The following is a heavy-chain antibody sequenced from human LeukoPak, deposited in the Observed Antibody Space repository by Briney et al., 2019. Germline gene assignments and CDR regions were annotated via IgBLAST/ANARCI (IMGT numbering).Heavy chain of an antibody. CDR3: ARSVWFGELLLVDY. V-gene: IGHV4-39*07. Sequence: PSETLSLTCTVSGGSISSSSYYWGWIRQPPEKGLEWIGSIYYSGSTYYNPSLKSRVTISVDTSKNQFSLKLSSVTAADTAVYYCARSVWFGELLLVDYWGQGTLVTVSS. CDR2: IYYSGST. CDR1: GGSISSSSYY. D-gene: IGHD3-10*01. J-gene: IGHJ4*02.